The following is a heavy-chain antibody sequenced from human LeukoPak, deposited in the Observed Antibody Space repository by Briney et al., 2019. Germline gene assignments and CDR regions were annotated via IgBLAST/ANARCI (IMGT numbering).Heavy chain of an antibody. D-gene: IGHD5-18*01. CDR2: IWYDGSNK. CDR1: GFTFSSYG. V-gene: IGHV3-33*03. Sequence: GGSLRLSCAASGFTFSSYGMHWVRQAPGKGLEWVAVIWYDGSNKYYADSVKGRFTISRDNSKNTLYLQMNSLRAEDTAVYYCAKAFGYSYGAPGNWGQGTLVTVSS. CDR3: AKAFGYSYGAPGN. J-gene: IGHJ4*02.